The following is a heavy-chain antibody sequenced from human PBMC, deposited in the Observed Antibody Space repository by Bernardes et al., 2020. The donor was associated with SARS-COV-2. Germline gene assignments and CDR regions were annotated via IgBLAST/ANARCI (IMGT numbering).Heavy chain of an antibody. CDR3: ASDGRSTSCYMTGSFDY. Sequence: GGSLRPSCATSGFTFSDFHITWIRQAAGTGLEWVSFTDKSGSPIYYPDSVKGRFTNSRDNAQKSLFLQMNSLRAEDTAVYFCASDGRSTSCYMTGSFDYWGQGALVTDSS. CDR1: GFTFSDFH. V-gene: IGHV3-11*01. J-gene: IGHJ4*02. CDR2: TDKSGSPI. D-gene: IGHD2-2*02.